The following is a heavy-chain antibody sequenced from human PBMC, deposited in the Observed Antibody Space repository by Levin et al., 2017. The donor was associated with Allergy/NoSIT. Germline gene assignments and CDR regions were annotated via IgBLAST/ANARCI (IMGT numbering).Heavy chain of an antibody. V-gene: IGHV3-48*01. J-gene: IGHJ4*02. D-gene: IGHD2-2*01. Sequence: LSLPCAASGFTFSGLSMSWVRQAPGKGLEWVSYISSTSSITYYADSVRGRFTISRDNAKGSLYLQMSSLRVEDTAVYYCARNLPAADYWGRGTLVTVSS. CDR1: GFTFSGLS. CDR2: ISSTSSIT. CDR3: ARNLPAADY.